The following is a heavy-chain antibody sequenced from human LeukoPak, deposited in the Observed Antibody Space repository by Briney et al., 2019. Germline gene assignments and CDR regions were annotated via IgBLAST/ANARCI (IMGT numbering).Heavy chain of an antibody. J-gene: IGHJ5*02. Sequence: GGSLRLSCAASGFTFSSYGMHWARQAPGKGLEWVAVIWYDGSNKYYADSVKGRFTISRDNSKNTLYLQMNSLRAEDTAVYYCAKAYQVIRELLPWFDPWGQGTQVTVSS. CDR1: GFTFSSYG. CDR2: IWYDGSNK. CDR3: AKAYQVIRELLPWFDP. V-gene: IGHV3-33*06. D-gene: IGHD1-26*01.